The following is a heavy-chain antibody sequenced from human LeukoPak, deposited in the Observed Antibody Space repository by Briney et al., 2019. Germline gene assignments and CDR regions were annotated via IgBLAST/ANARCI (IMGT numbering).Heavy chain of an antibody. V-gene: IGHV3-69-1*01. Sequence: GGSLRLSCGACGFTFMRYAMNWVREGQGKGLDWFSSITSSSNIYYADSVKGRFTICREKSRDSLSPKKESLRVEDAAVYSCARAHTIFWEFDAFDIWGRGTMITVSS. CDR3: ARAHTIFWEFDAFDI. CDR1: GFTFMRYA. D-gene: IGHD3-9*01. CDR2: ITSSSNI. J-gene: IGHJ3*02.